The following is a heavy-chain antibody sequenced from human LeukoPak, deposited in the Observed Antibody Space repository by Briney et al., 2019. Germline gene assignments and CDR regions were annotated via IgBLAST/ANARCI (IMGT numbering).Heavy chain of an antibody. CDR2: MYSGGNT. J-gene: IGHJ3*02. V-gene: IGHV3-53*01. CDR1: AFTVSRNY. Sequence: GGSLRLSCAASAFTVSRNYMSWVRQAPGKGLEWVSVMYSGGNTYYADSVKGRFTISRDNSKNTLYLQMNSLRAEDTAVYYCASLNGDYEGAAFDIWGQGTMVTVSS. CDR3: ASLNGDYEGAAFDI. D-gene: IGHD4-17*01.